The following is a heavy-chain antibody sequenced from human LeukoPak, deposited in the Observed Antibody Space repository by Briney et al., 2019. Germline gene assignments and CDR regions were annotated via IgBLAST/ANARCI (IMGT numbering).Heavy chain of an antibody. CDR1: GLIFSNYW. CDR2: IKKDGSET. Sequence: WGSLRLSCAASGLIFSNYWWSWVRQVPGKGLEWVGNIKKDGSETYYVYSGKGRFIISRHNAKHSLFLQMPSMRAEDTAVYYCARPRGLGSNAGSFPSDFWGQGTLVTVSS. CDR3: ARPRGLGSNAGSFPSDF. V-gene: IGHV3-7*01. J-gene: IGHJ4*02. D-gene: IGHD2-15*01.